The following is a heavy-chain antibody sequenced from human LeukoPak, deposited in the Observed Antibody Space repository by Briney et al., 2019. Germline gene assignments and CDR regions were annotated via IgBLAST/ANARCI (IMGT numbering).Heavy chain of an antibody. CDR3: ARDPDSSGWYGGWFDP. J-gene: IGHJ5*02. V-gene: IGHV6-1*01. CDR2: TYYRSKWYN. D-gene: IGHD6-19*01. CDR1: GDSFSSNSAA. Sequence: SQTLSLTCAISGDSFSSNSAAWNWLRQSPSRGLEWLGRTYYRSKWYNDYAVSVKGRITINPDTSKNQFSLQLNSVTPEDTAVYYCARDPDSSGWYGGWFDPWGQGTLVTVSS.